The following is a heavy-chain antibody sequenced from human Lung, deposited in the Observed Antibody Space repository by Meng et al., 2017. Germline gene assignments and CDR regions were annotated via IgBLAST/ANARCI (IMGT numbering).Heavy chain of an antibody. D-gene: IGHD4-11*01. Sequence: VQLHKWGAGLLKPSETLSLTCVVSGGSFRDYYWSWIRQPPGKGLEWIGEINHSGSTNYNPSLESRATISVDTSQNNLSLKLSSVAAADSAVYYCARGPTTMAHDFDYWGQGTLVTVSS. CDR1: GGSFRDYY. CDR3: ARGPTTMAHDFDY. V-gene: IGHV4-34*01. CDR2: INHSGST. J-gene: IGHJ4*02.